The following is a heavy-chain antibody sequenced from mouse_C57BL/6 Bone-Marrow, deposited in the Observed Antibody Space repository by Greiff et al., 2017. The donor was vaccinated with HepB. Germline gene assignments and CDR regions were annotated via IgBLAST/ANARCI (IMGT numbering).Heavy chain of an antibody. CDR3: AKNGAYYAMDY. CDR1: GFSFTSYG. J-gene: IGHJ4*01. V-gene: IGHV2-4*01. CDR2: IWSGGST. Sequence: VQLVESGPGLVQPSQSLSITCTVSGFSFTSYGVHWVRQPPGKGLEWLGVIWSGGSTDYNAAFISRLSISKDNSKGQVFFKMNSLQADDTAIYYCAKNGAYYAMDYWGQGTSVTVSS.